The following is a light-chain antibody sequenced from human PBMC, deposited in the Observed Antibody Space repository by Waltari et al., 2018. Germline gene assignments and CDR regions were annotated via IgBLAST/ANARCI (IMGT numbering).Light chain of an antibody. Sequence: SSELTQDPAVSVALGQTVRITCHGASLRHHSGSLYQQKPGQAPVLVIYGKYNQPSGIPDRFSGSGSGNTASLTIAGAQAEGEADYYCCSRGSSGSSVVFGPGTKVSVL. CDR2: GKY. V-gene: IGLV3-19*01. CDR3: CSRGSSGSSVV. CDR1: SLRHHS. J-gene: IGLJ1*01.